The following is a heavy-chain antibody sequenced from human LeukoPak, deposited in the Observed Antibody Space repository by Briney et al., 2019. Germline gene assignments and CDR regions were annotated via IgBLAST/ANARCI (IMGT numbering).Heavy chain of an antibody. Sequence: PSETLSLTCTVSGGSISSSSYYWGWIRQPPGKGLEWIGSIYYSGSTYYNPSLKSRVTISVDTSKNQCSLKLTSVTAADTAMYFCVSGVDSAKLGYWGQGTLVTVSS. J-gene: IGHJ4*02. CDR3: VSGVDSAKLGY. CDR2: IYYSGST. D-gene: IGHD3-3*01. CDR1: GGSISSSSYY. V-gene: IGHV4-39*01.